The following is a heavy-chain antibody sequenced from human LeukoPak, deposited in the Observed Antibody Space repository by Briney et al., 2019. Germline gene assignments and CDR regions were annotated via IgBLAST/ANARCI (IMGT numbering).Heavy chain of an antibody. CDR3: ATHRLESHDIQFDY. CDR2: IRISAYGATT. V-gene: IGHV3-49*04. D-gene: IGHD1-1*01. CDR1: GLPFSDA. J-gene: IGHJ4*02. Sequence: GGSLRLACSVSGLPFSDALRWVRQLPGKGLEWVGFIRISAYGATTEYSAPVKDRFSISRDDSNSLVYLQMNTLKTEDTAVYYCATHRLESHDIQFDYWGQGAQVTVSS.